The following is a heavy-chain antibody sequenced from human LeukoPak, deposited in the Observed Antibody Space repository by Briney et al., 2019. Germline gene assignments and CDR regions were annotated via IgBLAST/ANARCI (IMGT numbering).Heavy chain of an antibody. CDR3: ARDRGGSIVVVPAALGTAFDI. Sequence: SVKVSCKASGYTFTSYGISWVRQAPGQGLEWMGGIIPISGTANYAQKFQGRVTITADESTSTAYMELSSLRSKDTAVYYCARDRGGSIVVVPAALGTAFDIWGQGTMVTVSS. V-gene: IGHV1-69*13. CDR2: IIPISGTA. J-gene: IGHJ3*02. D-gene: IGHD2-2*01. CDR1: GYTFTSYG.